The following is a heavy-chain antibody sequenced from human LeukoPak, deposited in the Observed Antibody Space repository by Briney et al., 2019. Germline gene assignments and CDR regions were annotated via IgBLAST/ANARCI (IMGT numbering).Heavy chain of an antibody. V-gene: IGHV3-43D*04. J-gene: IGHJ4*02. D-gene: IGHD5-12*01. CDR2: ISWDGGST. CDR1: GFTFDDYA. CDR3: AKDMGYSGYDSFDF. Sequence: PGGSLRLSCAASGFTFDDYAMHWVRQAPGKGLEWVSLISWDGGSTYYADSVKGRFTISRDITKNSLYLQMNSLRTEDTALYYCAKDMGYSGYDSFDFWGQGTLVTVSS.